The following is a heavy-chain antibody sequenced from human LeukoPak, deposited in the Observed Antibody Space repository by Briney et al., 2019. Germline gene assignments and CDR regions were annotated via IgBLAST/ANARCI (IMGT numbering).Heavy chain of an antibody. CDR1: GGSISSYY. J-gene: IGHJ4*02. Sequence: SVTLSLTCTVSGGSISSYYWSWIRQPPGKGLEWIGYIYYSGSTNYNPSLKSRVTISVDTSKNQFSLNLSSVTAADTAVYYCARDLLSTAGYFDYWGQGTLVTVSS. CDR2: IYYSGST. D-gene: IGHD6-19*01. CDR3: ARDLLSTAGYFDY. V-gene: IGHV4-59*01.